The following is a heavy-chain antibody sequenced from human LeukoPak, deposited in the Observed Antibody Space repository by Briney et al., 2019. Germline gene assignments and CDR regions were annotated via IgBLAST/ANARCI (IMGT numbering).Heavy chain of an antibody. J-gene: IGHJ4*02. CDR2: ISGFDGDT. CDR3: ARGYGATSDFEY. D-gene: IGHD4-23*01. Sequence: ASVKVSCKASGYTFTSYGISWVRQAPGHGLEWMGWISGFDGDTDYAQKFQGRVTMTTDTSTNTAYMEVTSLRSDDTAVYYCARGYGATSDFEYWGQGTLVIVSS. CDR1: GYTFTSYG. V-gene: IGHV1-18*01.